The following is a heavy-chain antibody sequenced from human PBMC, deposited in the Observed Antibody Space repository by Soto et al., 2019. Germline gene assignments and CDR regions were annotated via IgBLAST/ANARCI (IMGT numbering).Heavy chain of an antibody. Sequence: QVQLVESGGGVVQPGRSLRLSCAASGFTFSSYGMHWVRQAPGKGLEWVAVISYDGSNKYYSDSVKGRFTISRDNSKNTLYLQMISLRAEDTAVYYCAKDLVSYSSSLYNWFDPWGQGTLVTVSS. J-gene: IGHJ5*02. V-gene: IGHV3-30*18. CDR3: AKDLVSYSSSLYNWFDP. CDR2: ISYDGSNK. D-gene: IGHD6-6*01. CDR1: GFTFSSYG.